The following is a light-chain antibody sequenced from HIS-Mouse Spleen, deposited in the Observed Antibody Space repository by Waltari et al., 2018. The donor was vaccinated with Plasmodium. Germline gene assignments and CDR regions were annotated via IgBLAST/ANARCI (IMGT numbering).Light chain of an antibody. CDR2: GTS. V-gene: IGKV3-15*01. CDR3: QQYNNWSFT. CDR1: KRVSSN. Sequence: EIVMTQSPATLSVSPGERATLTCRASKRVSSNLAWYQQKPGQAPRPLIYGTSTRATGIPARFSGSGSGTEVTLTISSLQSEDFAVYYCQQYNNWSFTFGPGTKVDIK. J-gene: IGKJ3*01.